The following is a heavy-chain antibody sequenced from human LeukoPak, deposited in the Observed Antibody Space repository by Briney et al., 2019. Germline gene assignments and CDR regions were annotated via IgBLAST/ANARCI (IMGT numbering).Heavy chain of an antibody. V-gene: IGHV3-23*01. CDR1: GFTFSNYA. CDR2: ITGRST. D-gene: IGHD2-21*01. Sequence: GGSLRLSCAASGFTFSNYAMSWVRQAPGKGLEWVSGITGRSTYYADSVKGRFTISRDNAKNSLYLQMNSLRAEDTALYYCARALGGDYDYWGQGTLVTVSS. CDR3: ARALGGDYDY. J-gene: IGHJ4*02.